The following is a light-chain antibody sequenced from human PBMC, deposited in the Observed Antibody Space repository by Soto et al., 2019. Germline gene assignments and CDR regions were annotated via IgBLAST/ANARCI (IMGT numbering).Light chain of an antibody. Sequence: EIVLTQSPAYLSLSPGERVTLSCRASQSVTSYLAWYQQKPGQSPRLLIYDAFNRATGIPDRFSGSGSGTDFTLTISSLEPEDSAVYYCQQRSNWPPEFTFGQGTKV. V-gene: IGKV3-11*01. J-gene: IGKJ2*01. CDR1: QSVTSY. CDR2: DAF. CDR3: QQRSNWPPEFT.